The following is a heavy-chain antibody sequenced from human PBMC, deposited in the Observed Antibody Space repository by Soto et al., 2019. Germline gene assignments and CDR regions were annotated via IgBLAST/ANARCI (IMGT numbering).Heavy chain of an antibody. CDR1: GFTFSDYY. CDR2: ISSSGSTI. D-gene: IGHD4-17*01. CDR3: ARARGRLYGDRYYFDY. J-gene: IGHJ4*02. V-gene: IGHV3-11*01. Sequence: GGSLRLSCAASGFTFSDYYMSWIRQAPGKGLEWVSYISSSGSTIYYADSVKGRFTISRDNAKNSLYLQMNSLRAEDTAVYYCARARGRLYGDRYYFDYWGQGTLVTVSS.